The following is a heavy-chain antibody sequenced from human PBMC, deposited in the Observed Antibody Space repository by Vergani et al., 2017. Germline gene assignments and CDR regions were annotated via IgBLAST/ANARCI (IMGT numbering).Heavy chain of an antibody. Sequence: QVQLVESGGGVVQRGGSLRLSCATSGFTLSNYDMQWIRQGPGKGLEFVAFIQFDGSNQYYADSVKGRFTLSRDFSKNTQYLQMNSLRTDDTATYYCAKHFSGWGIDDCGQGTQVIVSS. CDR1: GFTLSNYD. CDR3: AKHFSGWGIDD. V-gene: IGHV3-30*02. J-gene: IGHJ4*02. D-gene: IGHD3-16*01. CDR2: IQFDGSNQ.